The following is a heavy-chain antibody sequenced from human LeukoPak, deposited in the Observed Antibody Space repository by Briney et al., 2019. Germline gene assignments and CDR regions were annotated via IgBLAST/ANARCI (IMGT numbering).Heavy chain of an antibody. CDR3: ARSGGVVVAATTNAFDI. V-gene: IGHV1-69*04. J-gene: IGHJ3*02. Sequence: GASVKVSCKASGGTFSSYAISWVRQAPGQGLEWMGRIIPILGIANYARKFQGRVTITADKSTSTAYMELSSLGSEDTAVYYCARSGGVVVAATTNAFDIWGQGTMVTVSS. D-gene: IGHD2-15*01. CDR2: IIPILGIA. CDR1: GGTFSSYA.